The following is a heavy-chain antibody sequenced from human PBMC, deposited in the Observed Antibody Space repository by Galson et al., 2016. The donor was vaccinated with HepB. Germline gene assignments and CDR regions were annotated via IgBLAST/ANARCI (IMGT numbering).Heavy chain of an antibody. J-gene: IGHJ5*02. CDR1: GGSISGTDYY. CDR3: ASGRPKYTGRDNWFEP. Sequence: SETLSLTCTVSGGSISGTDYYWGWIRQPPGKGLEWIGSYYYSGSTYYKPSLKSRVTISVDMSKNQFSLKVNSVTAADTAVYYCASGRPKYTGRDNWFEPWGQGTLVTVSS. V-gene: IGHV4-39*01. D-gene: IGHD1-26*01. CDR2: YYYSGST.